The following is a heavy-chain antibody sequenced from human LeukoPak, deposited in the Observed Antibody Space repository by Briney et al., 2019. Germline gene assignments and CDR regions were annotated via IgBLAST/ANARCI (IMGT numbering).Heavy chain of an antibody. Sequence: SETLSLTCTVSGGSVSSNSYSWGWIRQPPGKGLEWIGSIYYSGSTYYNPSLKSRVTISVDTSKNQFSLRLSSVTAADTAVYYCARDGSDYWGQGTLVTVSS. V-gene: IGHV4-39*07. CDR2: IYYSGST. CDR3: ARDGSDY. D-gene: IGHD1-26*01. J-gene: IGHJ4*02. CDR1: GGSVSSNSYS.